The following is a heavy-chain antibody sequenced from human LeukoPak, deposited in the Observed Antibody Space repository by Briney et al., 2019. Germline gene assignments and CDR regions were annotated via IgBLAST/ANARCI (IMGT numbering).Heavy chain of an antibody. Sequence: PGGSLRLSCAASGFTFDDYTMHWVRQAPGKGLEWVSLISWDGGSTYYADSVKGRFTISRDNSKNSLYLQMNSLRTEDTAVYFCAKDTAPYDFWSGRDYWGQGTLVTVSS. CDR2: ISWDGGST. J-gene: IGHJ4*02. CDR3: AKDTAPYDFWSGRDY. V-gene: IGHV3-43*01. D-gene: IGHD3-3*01. CDR1: GFTFDDYT.